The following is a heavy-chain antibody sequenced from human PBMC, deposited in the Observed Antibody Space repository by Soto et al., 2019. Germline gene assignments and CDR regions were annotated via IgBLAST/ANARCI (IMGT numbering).Heavy chain of an antibody. CDR3: ARDRTDSGYYTNWLDP. V-gene: IGHV1-69*06. J-gene: IGHJ5*02. CDR2: IIPIFGTT. CDR1: GGTFGSDA. D-gene: IGHD3-22*01. Sequence: GASVKVSCKASGGTFGSDAITWGRQAPGQGLEWVGRIIPIFGTTNYAQNLQGRVTISADKSTLTSYMELHSLTSDDTALYYCARDRTDSGYYTNWLDPWGQGTQVTVSS.